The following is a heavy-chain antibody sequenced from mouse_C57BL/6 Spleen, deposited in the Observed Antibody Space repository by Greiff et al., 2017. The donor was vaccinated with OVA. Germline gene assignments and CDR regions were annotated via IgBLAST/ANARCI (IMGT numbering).Heavy chain of an antibody. Sequence: EVHLVESGGGLVKPGGSLKLSCAASGFTFSDYGMHWVRQAPEKGLEWVAYISSGSSTIYYADTVKGRFTISRDNAKNTLFLQMTSLRSEDTAMYYCERWYFDVWGTGTTVTVSS. CDR2: ISSGSSTI. V-gene: IGHV5-17*01. CDR1: GFTFSDYG. CDR3: ERWYFDV. J-gene: IGHJ1*03.